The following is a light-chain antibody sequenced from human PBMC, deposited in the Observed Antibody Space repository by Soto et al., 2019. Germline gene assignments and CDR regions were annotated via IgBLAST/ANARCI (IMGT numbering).Light chain of an antibody. CDR2: AAS. CDR3: QQYINWPPTFT. J-gene: IGKJ2*01. Sequence: IVMTQSPATLSVSPGETVTLSCRASQSVSSNLAWYQQKPGQAPRLLIYAASTRATGIPARFSGSGSETEFTLAISSLQSEDFAIYYCQQYINWPPTFTFGQGTKLEIK. CDR1: QSVSSN. V-gene: IGKV3-15*01.